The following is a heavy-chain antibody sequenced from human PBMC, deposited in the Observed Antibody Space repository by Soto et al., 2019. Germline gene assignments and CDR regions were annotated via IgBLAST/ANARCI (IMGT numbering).Heavy chain of an antibody. CDR3: AKDQSSPGIAAAGNTLWYYYYMDV. Sequence: GGSLRLSCAASGFTFDDYAMHWVRQAPGKGLEWVSGISWNSGSMGYADSVKGRFTISRDNAQNSLYLQMNSLRAEDTALYYCAKDQSSPGIAAAGNTLWYYYYMDVWGKGTTVTVSS. V-gene: IGHV3-9*01. CDR1: GFTFDDYA. J-gene: IGHJ6*03. CDR2: ISWNSGSM. D-gene: IGHD6-13*01.